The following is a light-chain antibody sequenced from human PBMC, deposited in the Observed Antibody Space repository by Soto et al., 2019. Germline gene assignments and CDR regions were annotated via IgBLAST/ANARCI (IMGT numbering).Light chain of an antibody. CDR3: QQSYTTPRT. CDR2: DAS. Sequence: DIQMPQSPSTLSASVRDRVAITCRASQTIKNFLNWYQQGPGKAPTLLICDASRLQPGVPSRFSGSGSGTDFTLTISSLQHEDLATYYCQQSYTTPRTLGGGTKVDIK. V-gene: IGKV1-39*01. CDR1: QTIKNF. J-gene: IGKJ4*01.